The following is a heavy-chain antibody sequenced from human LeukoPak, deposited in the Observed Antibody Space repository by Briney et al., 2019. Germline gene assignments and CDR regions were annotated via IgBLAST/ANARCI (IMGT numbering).Heavy chain of an antibody. Sequence: SETLSLTCSVSGGSISSSDYYWGWIRQPPGKGLEWLGSIYYSGSSYYNPSLKSRVTISVDTSKNQFSLKLSSVTAADTAVYYCARDTRYSSSWSYGGWFDPWGQGTLVTVSS. D-gene: IGHD6-13*01. CDR1: GGSISSSDYY. CDR3: ARDTRYSSSWSYGGWFDP. J-gene: IGHJ5*02. V-gene: IGHV4-39*07. CDR2: IYYSGSS.